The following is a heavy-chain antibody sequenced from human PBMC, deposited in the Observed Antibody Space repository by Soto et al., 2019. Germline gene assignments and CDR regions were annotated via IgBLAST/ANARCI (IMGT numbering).Heavy chain of an antibody. V-gene: IGHV3-33*01. CDR2: IWYAGSNK. CDR3: ARGSSSWQFDY. D-gene: IGHD6-13*01. CDR1: GFTFSSYG. J-gene: IGHJ4*02. Sequence: QVQLVESGGGVVQPGRSLRLSCAASGFTFSSYGMHWVRQAPGKGLEWVAVIWYAGSNKYYADSVKGRFTISRDNSKDTLYLQMNSLRAEDTAVYYCARGSSSWQFDYWGQGTLVTVS.